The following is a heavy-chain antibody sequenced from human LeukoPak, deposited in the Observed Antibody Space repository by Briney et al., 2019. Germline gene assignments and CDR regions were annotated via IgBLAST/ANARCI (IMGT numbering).Heavy chain of an antibody. CDR1: GYTFTSYY. CDR2: INPSGGST. Sequence: ASVKVSCKASGYTFTSYYMHWVRQAPGQGLEWMGIINPSGGSTSYAQKFQGRVTMTRDTSTGTVYMGLRSLRSDDTAVYYCARDERFTIFGVVTPDLYYYGMDVWGQGTTVTVSS. CDR3: ARDERFTIFGVVTPDLYYYGMDV. V-gene: IGHV1-46*01. J-gene: IGHJ6*02. D-gene: IGHD3-3*01.